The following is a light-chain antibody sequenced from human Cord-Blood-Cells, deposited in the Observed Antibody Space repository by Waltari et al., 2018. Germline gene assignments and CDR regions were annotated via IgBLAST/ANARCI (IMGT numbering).Light chain of an antibody. V-gene: IGLV1-40*01. J-gene: IGLJ2*01. CDR2: GNS. CDR3: QSYDSSLSGSV. Sequence: QSVLTQPPSVSGAPGQRVTISCTGSSSNIGAGSDVHWYQPLPGTAPKLLIYGNSNRPSGVPDRCSGSKSGTSASLAITGLQAEDEADYYCQSYDSSLSGSVFGGGTKLTVL. CDR1: SSNIGAGSD.